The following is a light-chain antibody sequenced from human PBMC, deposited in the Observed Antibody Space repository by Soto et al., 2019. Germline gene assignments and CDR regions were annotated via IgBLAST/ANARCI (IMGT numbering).Light chain of an antibody. CDR2: AAS. Sequence: DIQMTQSPSSLSASVGDRVTITCRASQGISNYLAWYQQKPGKVPKLLIYAASTLQSGVTSRSSGSGSGTDFTFTISSLQPEDVAIYYCQKYNSALGVTFGPGTKVDIK. J-gene: IGKJ3*01. CDR3: QKYNSALGVT. V-gene: IGKV1-27*01. CDR1: QGISNY.